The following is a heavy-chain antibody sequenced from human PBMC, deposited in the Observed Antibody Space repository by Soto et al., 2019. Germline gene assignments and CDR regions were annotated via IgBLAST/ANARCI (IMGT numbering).Heavy chain of an antibody. Sequence: SVKVSCKASGGTFSSYAISWVRQAPGQGLEWMGGIIPIFGTANYAQKFQGRVTITADESTSTAYMELSSLRSEDTAVYYCAIDLGEHIVVVTAPIPGLDYWGQGTLVTVSS. CDR3: AIDLGEHIVVVTAPIPGLDY. V-gene: IGHV1-69*13. CDR2: IIPIFGTA. CDR1: GGTFSSYA. D-gene: IGHD2-21*02. J-gene: IGHJ4*02.